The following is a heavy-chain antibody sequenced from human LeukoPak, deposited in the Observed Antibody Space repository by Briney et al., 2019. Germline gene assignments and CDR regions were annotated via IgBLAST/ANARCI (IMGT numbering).Heavy chain of an antibody. CDR1: VCIFSSYT. V-gene: IGHV1-69*02. Sequence: SVKVSCKASVCIFSSYTISWVRQAPGQGLEWMGRIIPILGIANYAQKFQGRVAIITDKSTSTAYMELSSLRSEDTAVYYCARLVPAATPDSKNRDCWGQGTLVTVSS. J-gene: IGHJ4*02. D-gene: IGHD2-2*01. CDR2: IIPILGIA. CDR3: ARLVPAATPDSKNRDC.